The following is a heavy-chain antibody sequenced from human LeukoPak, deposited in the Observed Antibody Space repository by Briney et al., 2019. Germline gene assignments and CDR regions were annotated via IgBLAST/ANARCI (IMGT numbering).Heavy chain of an antibody. CDR3: ARDRSSSGWYRYNWYFDP. J-gene: IGHJ2*01. D-gene: IGHD6-19*01. Sequence: ASVTVSCKASGYGLTHYAMNWVRQAPGQGLEWMGWISAYNGNTNYAQKLQGRVTMTTDTSTSTAYMELRSLRSDDTAVYYCARDRSSSGWYRYNWYFDPWGRGTLVTVSS. CDR1: GYGLTHYA. V-gene: IGHV1-18*01. CDR2: ISAYNGNT.